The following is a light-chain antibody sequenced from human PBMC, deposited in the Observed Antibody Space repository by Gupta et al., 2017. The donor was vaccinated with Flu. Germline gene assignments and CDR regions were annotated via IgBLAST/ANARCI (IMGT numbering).Light chain of an antibody. J-gene: IGKJ4*01. CDR2: AAS. Sequence: PSFLSASVGDRVTITCRAGQGISSYLAWYQQKPGKAPNLLIYAASTLQSGVPSRFSGSGSGTEFTLTISSLQPEDFATYFCQQLNFYPLTFGGGTKVEIK. V-gene: IGKV1-9*01. CDR3: QQLNFYPLT. CDR1: QGISSY.